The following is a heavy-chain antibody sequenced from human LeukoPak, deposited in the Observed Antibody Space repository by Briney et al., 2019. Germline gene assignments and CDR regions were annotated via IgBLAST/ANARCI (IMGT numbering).Heavy chain of an antibody. CDR2: LAYDGSNH. Sequence: GGTLRLSCAASGFTFSRYGMTWVRQAPGKGLEWVAVLAYDGSNHYYADSVKGRCTISRDNSRDTLYLQMHRLRPEDTAVYYCVRRGFYDSFDYWGQGTLVTVSS. CDR3: VRRGFYDSFDY. D-gene: IGHD3-22*01. J-gene: IGHJ4*02. CDR1: GFTFSRYG. V-gene: IGHV3-30*05.